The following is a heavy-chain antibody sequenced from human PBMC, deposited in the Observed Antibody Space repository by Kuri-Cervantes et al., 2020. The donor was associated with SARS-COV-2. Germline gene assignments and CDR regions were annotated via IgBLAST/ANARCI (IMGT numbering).Heavy chain of an antibody. D-gene: IGHD1-1*01. V-gene: IGHV3-74*01. Sequence: GGSLRPSCAASGSTFSGHWIHWVRQAPGNGLVWVSRINPDGSYTNNACSVKGRFTLSRDNAKNMLFLQMNSLRAEDTAVYYCVRDGDHWNFDYWGQGTLVTVSS. J-gene: IGHJ4*02. CDR2: INPDGSYT. CDR1: GSTFSGHW. CDR3: VRDGDHWNFDY.